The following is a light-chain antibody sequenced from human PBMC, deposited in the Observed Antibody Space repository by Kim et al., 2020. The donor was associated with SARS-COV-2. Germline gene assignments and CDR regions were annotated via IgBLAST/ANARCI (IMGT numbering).Light chain of an antibody. J-gene: IGKJ3*01. CDR3: QQYGGSPLT. CDR2: GAS. Sequence: SPGERATLSCRASQSVSSSYLAWYQQKPGQTPRLLIYGASNRATGIPDRFSGSGSGTDFSLTISRLEPEDVAVYYCQQYGGSPLTFGPGTKVDIK. CDR1: QSVSSSY. V-gene: IGKV3-20*01.